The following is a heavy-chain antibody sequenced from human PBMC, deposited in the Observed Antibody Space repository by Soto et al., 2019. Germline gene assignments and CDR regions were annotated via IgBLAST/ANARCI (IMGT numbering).Heavy chain of an antibody. V-gene: IGHV1-69*12. Sequence: QVQLEQSGAEVKKPGSSVKVSCKASGGTFSNSAISWVRQGPGQGLEWMGGIMPIFRTPDYAQKFQGRVTITADESTSTAYMELRGLRSDDTAVYYWASDKDRLQLGGNYYYILDVWGQGTTVTVSS. CDR2: IMPIFRTP. D-gene: IGHD5-12*01. J-gene: IGHJ6*02. CDR1: GGTFSNSA. CDR3: ASDKDRLQLGGNYYYILDV.